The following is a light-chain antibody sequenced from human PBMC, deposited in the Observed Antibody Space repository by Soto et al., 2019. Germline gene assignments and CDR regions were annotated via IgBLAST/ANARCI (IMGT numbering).Light chain of an antibody. CDR1: SSDVGAYNY. CDR2: EVT. J-gene: IGLJ3*02. Sequence: QSALTQPPSASGSPGQSVTISCTGTSSDVGAYNYVSWYQQHAGKAPKLVIYEVTKXPSGVPDRFXGXXSANTAXLXVSGXQAEDEADYYCSSFASSNTWVFGGGTKLTVL. V-gene: IGLV2-8*01. CDR3: SSFASSNTWV.